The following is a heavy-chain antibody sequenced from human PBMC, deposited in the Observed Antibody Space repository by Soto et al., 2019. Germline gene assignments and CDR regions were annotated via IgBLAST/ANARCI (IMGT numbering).Heavy chain of an antibody. CDR2: ISGSGGST. D-gene: IGHD3-3*01. CDR3: AKGPFGITIFGVVIIPVDYYGMDV. V-gene: IGHV3-23*01. CDR1: GFTFSSYA. Sequence: GGSLRLSCAASGFTFSSYAMSWVRQAPGKGLEWVSAISGSGGSTYYADSVKGRFTISRDNSKNTLYLQMNSLRAEDTAVYYCAKGPFGITIFGVVIIPVDYYGMDVWGQGTTVTVSS. J-gene: IGHJ6*02.